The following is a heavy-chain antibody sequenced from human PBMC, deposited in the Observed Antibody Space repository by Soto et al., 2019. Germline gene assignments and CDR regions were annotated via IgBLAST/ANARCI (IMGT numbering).Heavy chain of an antibody. V-gene: IGHV1-18*01. CDR1: GYTFTSYS. CDR2: ISAYNGNT. D-gene: IGHD4-4*01. CDR3: ARVDDGNSLGDWVDP. J-gene: IGHJ5*02. Sequence: QVQLVQAGAEVKKPWASVKVSCTASGYTFTSYSISWVRQAPGQGLEWMGWISAYNGNTNYAQKLQGRVTMTTDTSRSTDYRELRSLRSDDTDVSYCARVDDGNSLGDWVDPWGQGCLVTV.